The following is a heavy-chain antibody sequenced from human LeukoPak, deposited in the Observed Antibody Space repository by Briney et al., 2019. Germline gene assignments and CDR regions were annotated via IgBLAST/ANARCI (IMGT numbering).Heavy chain of an antibody. Sequence: GGSLRLSCAASGFTFSNAWMSWVRQAPGKGLEWVGRIKSKTDGGTTDYAAPVKDRFTISRDDSKNTLYLQMNSLKTEDTAVYYCTTHRHCSPYYAPDYWGQGTLVTVSS. CDR3: TTHRHCSPYYAPDY. CDR2: IKSKTDGGTT. D-gene: IGHD2/OR15-2a*01. J-gene: IGHJ4*02. V-gene: IGHV3-15*01. CDR1: GFTFSNAW.